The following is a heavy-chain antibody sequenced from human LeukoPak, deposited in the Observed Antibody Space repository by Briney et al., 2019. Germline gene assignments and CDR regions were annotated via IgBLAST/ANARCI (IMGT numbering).Heavy chain of an antibody. D-gene: IGHD5-12*01. V-gene: IGHV1-8*01. Sequence: GASVKVSCKAPGYTFTSYDINWVRQATGQGLEWMGWMNPNSGNTGYAQKFQGRVTMTRNTSISTAYMELSSLRSEDTAVYYCARGGGGDMNGYDPFDYWGQGTLVTVSS. CDR3: ARGGGGDMNGYDPFDY. CDR2: MNPNSGNT. J-gene: IGHJ4*02. CDR1: GYTFTSYD.